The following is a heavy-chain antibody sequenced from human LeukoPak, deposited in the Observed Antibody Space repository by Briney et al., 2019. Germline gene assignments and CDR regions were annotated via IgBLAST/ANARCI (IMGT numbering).Heavy chain of an antibody. D-gene: IGHD3-16*01. CDR3: ARASRGYYFDS. J-gene: IGHJ4*02. CDR1: GFTFSTFA. CDR2: IFPSGGEI. Sequence: GGSLRLSCAASGFTFSTFAMIWVRQPPGKGLEWVSSIFPSGGEIHYADSVRGRFTISRDNSKSTLSLQMNSLRAEDTALYYCARASRGYYFDSWGQGTLVTVSS. V-gene: IGHV3-23*01.